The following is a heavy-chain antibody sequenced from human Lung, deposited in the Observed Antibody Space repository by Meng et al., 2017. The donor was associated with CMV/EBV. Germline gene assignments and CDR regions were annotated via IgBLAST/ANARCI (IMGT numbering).Heavy chain of an antibody. V-gene: IGHV4-39*07. J-gene: IGHJ4*02. Sequence: SETLSLXCTISGGSISSSSYYWAWIRQPPEKGLEWIGSVYYTGDTYYSPSLKSRVTISIDTSKNQFSLKVNSVTDADTAVYYCVRETGGSSSTWWGQGKLVNGAS. CDR1: GGSISSSSYY. CDR3: VRETGGSSSTW. D-gene: IGHD1-26*01. CDR2: VYYTGDT.